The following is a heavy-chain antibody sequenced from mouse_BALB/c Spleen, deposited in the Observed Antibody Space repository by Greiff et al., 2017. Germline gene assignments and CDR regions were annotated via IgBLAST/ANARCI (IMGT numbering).Heavy chain of an antibody. CDR2: IYPGNVNT. CDR3: AREGGTTRAMDY. Sequence: QVQLKQSGPELVKPGASVRISCKASGYTFTSYYIHWVKQRPGQGLEWIGWIYPGNVNTKYNEKFKGKATLTADKSSSTAYMQLSSLTSEASAVYFCAREGGTTRAMDYWGQGTSVTVSS. V-gene: IGHV1S56*01. CDR1: GYTFTSYY. D-gene: IGHD2-12*01. J-gene: IGHJ4*01.